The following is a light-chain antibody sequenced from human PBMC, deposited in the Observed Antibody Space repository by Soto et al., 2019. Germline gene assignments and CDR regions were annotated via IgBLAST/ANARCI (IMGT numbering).Light chain of an antibody. CDR3: QQSRV. V-gene: IGKV1-5*03. J-gene: IGKJ3*01. Sequence: DIQMTQSPSTLSASVGDRVTITCRASQSISSWLAWYQQKPGKAPKLLLYKTSSLKSGVPSRFSGSGSGTEFTLTISSLQADDFATYYCQQSRVFGPGTKVDI. CDR1: QSISSW. CDR2: KTS.